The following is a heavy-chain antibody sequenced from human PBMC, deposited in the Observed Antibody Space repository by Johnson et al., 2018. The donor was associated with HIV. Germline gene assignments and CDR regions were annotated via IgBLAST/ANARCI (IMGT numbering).Heavy chain of an antibody. CDR3: ARDSYGDSPTF. CDR1: GFTFSSYG. Sequence: QVQLVESGGGVVQPGRSLRLSCAASGFTFSSYGMHWVRQAPGKGLEWVAVIYGGDSTKYTDSVKGRFTISRDNSRNMVHLQMNSLRVEDTAVYYCARDSYGDSPTFWGQGTRVTVSS. D-gene: IGHD4-17*01. CDR2: IYGGDST. J-gene: IGHJ3*01. V-gene: IGHV3-NL1*01.